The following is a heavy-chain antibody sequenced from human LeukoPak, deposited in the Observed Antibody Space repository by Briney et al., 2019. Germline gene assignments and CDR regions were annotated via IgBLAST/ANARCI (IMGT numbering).Heavy chain of an antibody. CDR1: GFIFNTFG. D-gene: IGHD4-17*01. J-gene: IGHJ4*02. CDR2: VTGNGFHT. V-gene: IGHV3-23*01. Sequence: GGSLRLSCSASGFIFNTFGMSWVRQAPGKGLEWVSGVTGNGFHTYYADSVKGRFIISRDSSKDALFLQMNSLRAEDTAIYYCAKEARHDYGDYVHYWGQGTLVTVSS. CDR3: AKEARHDYGDYVHY.